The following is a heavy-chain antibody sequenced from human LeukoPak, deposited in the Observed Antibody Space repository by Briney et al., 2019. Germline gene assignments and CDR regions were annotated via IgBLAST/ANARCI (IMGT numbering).Heavy chain of an antibody. J-gene: IGHJ4*02. CDR2: IYYSKNT. CDR1: GFTFSSYAMH. Sequence: LRLSCAASGFTFSSYAMHWVRQAPGKGLEWIGSIYYSKNTYYNPSLKSRVTISADTSKNQFSLRLDSVSAADTAVYYCASPRGFSYGYFDHWGQGSLVTVSS. D-gene: IGHD5-18*01. CDR3: ASPRGFSYGYFDH. V-gene: IGHV4-39*01.